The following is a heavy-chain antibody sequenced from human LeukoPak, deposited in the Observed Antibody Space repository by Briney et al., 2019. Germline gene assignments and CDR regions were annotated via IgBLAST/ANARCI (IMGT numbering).Heavy chain of an antibody. Sequence: GGSLRLSCAASGFTFDDYAMHWVRQAPGKGLEWVSGISWNSGSIGYADSVKGRFTISRDNAKNSLYLQMNSLRAEDTAVYYCASWRWLQSDVDYWGQGTLVTVSS. CDR1: GFTFDDYA. V-gene: IGHV3-9*01. CDR2: ISWNSGSI. D-gene: IGHD5-24*01. CDR3: ASWRWLQSDVDY. J-gene: IGHJ4*02.